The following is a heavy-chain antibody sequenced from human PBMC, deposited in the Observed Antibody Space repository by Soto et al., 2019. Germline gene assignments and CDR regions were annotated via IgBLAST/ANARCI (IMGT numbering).Heavy chain of an antibody. Sequence: ESGGGVVQPGTSLRLSCAVSGFTLSSYTVHWVRQAPGKGPEWVAFVSYDGGDKYYADSVKGRFTISRDNSRNTLFLQMNSLRAEDTAVYYCARVHYYESSGYLPLDFWGQGTLVTVSS. D-gene: IGHD3-22*01. V-gene: IGHV3-30-3*01. CDR3: ARVHYYESSGYLPLDF. CDR1: GFTLSSYT. CDR2: VSYDGGDK. J-gene: IGHJ4*02.